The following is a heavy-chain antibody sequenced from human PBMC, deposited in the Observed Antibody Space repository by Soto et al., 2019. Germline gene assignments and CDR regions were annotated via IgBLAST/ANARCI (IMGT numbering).Heavy chain of an antibody. D-gene: IGHD2-2*02. V-gene: IGHV4-34*01. J-gene: IGHJ4*02. CDR3: ARVVGSSVVVVPAAIVNYFDY. CDR2: INHSGST. Sequence: PSETLSLTCAVYGGSFSGYYWSWIRQPPGKGLEWIGEINHSGSTNYNPSLKSRVTISVDTSKNQFSLKLSSVTAADTAVYYCARVVGSSVVVVPAAIVNYFDYWGQGTLVTVSS. CDR1: GGSFSGYY.